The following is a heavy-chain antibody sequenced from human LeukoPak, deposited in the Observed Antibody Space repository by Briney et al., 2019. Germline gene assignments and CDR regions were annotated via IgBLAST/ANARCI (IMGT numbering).Heavy chain of an antibody. V-gene: IGHV5-10-1*01. CDR3: ARLWFWELTNWFDP. CDR2: IEPSASYP. CDR1: GYSFINYW. Sequence: GEPLTTSCQAFGYSFINYWISWVRQIPGKGMGGMGTIEPSASYPNYSPSFQGHLPIQAAKSIGAAYLQWRSLKASDTSMYYCARLWFWELTNWFDPWGQGTLVTVSS. J-gene: IGHJ5*02. D-gene: IGHD3-10*01.